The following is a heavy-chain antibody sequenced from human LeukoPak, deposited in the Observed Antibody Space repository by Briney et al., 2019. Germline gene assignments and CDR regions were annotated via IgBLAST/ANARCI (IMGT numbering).Heavy chain of an antibody. CDR3: ARVPYYDFWSGPLDY. CDR2: IKSKTDGGTT. Sequence: GGSLRLSCAASGFTFSNAWMSWVRQAPGKGLEWVGRIKSKTDGGTTDYAAPVKGRFTISRDDSKNTLYLQMNSLRAEDTAVYYCARVPYYDFWSGPLDYWGQGTLVTVSS. V-gene: IGHV3-15*01. D-gene: IGHD3-3*01. J-gene: IGHJ4*02. CDR1: GFTFSNAW.